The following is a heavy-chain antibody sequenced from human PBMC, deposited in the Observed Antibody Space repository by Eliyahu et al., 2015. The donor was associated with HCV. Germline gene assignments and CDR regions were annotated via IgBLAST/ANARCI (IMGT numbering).Heavy chain of an antibody. V-gene: IGHV3-30*18. Sequence: QVHLVESGGGVVQPGTSLRLSCXASENILSGYAMHWVRQAPGKGLGWVATISYDGSNKYHGNSVKGRFSISRDNSKNTLYLQVNGLRSEDTALYYCVKDRYGDYVGPVSRGYFDLWGRGTLVTVSS. CDR3: VKDRYGDYVGPVSRGYFDL. J-gene: IGHJ2*01. CDR2: ISYDGSNK. CDR1: ENILSGYA. D-gene: IGHD4-17*01.